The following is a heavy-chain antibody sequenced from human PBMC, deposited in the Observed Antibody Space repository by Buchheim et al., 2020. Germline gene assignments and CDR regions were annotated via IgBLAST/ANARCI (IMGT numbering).Heavy chain of an antibody. CDR1: GGSISSGGYY. CDR3: AGARDSSGYYYYYYYGMDV. D-gene: IGHD3-22*01. V-gene: IGHV4-31*03. CDR2: ICYSGRT. Sequence: QVQLQESGPGLVKPSQTLSLTCTVSGGSISSGGYYWSWIRQHPGQGLEWIGYICYSGRTYENPSLKSRVTISVDTSNNQFSLKLSSVTAADTAVYYCAGARDSSGYYYYYYYGMDVWGQGTT. J-gene: IGHJ6*02.